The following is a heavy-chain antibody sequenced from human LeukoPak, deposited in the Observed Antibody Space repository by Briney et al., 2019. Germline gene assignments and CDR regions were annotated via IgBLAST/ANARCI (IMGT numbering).Heavy chain of an antibody. CDR1: GFSFTNYW. D-gene: IGHD3-10*01. J-gene: IGHJ5*02. CDR3: ARDKIRGDPTNHH. V-gene: IGHV3-7*01. CDR2: INQDGSER. Sequence: GGSPRLSCAASGFSFTNYWMSWVRQAPGMGLEWVAIINQDGSERYYVDSVKGRFTVSRDSAKNSLYLQMNSLRVEDTAVYYCARDKIRGDPTNHHWGEGPLVTVSS.